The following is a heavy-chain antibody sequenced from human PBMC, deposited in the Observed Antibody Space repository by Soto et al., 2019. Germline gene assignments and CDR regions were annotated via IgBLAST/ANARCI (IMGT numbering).Heavy chain of an antibody. CDR1: GFTFSSYG. J-gene: IGHJ4*02. V-gene: IGHV3-30*18. Sequence: GGSLRLSCAASGFTFSSYGMHWVRQAPGKGLEWVAVISYDGSNKYYADSVKGRFTISRDNSKNTLYLQMNSLRAEDTAVYYCAKDDIQLWFPPSLADYWGQGTLVTVS. CDR2: ISYDGSNK. CDR3: AKDDIQLWFPPSLADY. D-gene: IGHD5-18*01.